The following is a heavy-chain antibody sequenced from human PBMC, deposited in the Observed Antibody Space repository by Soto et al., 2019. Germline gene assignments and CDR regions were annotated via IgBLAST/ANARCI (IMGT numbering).Heavy chain of an antibody. CDR3: AKDIIVYSIDHGQYCLH. CDR1: GFLFRNYG. J-gene: IGHJ1*01. CDR2: ILFDGSKE. V-gene: IGHV3-30*18. D-gene: IGHD2-15*01. Sequence: LVESGGGVVQPGKSLRLSCETSGFLFRNYGMHWVRQAPGKGLEWVATILFDGSKEFYAESVKGRFNISRDNSKYTLYLQMNSLRVEDTAVYYCAKDIIVYSIDHGQYCLHWGLGTLVIVSS.